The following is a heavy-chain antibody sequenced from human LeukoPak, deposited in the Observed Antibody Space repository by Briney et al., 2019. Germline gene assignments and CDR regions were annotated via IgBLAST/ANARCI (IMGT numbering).Heavy chain of an antibody. CDR2: MNPNSGNT. Sequence: GASVKVSCKASGYTFTSYDINWVRQATGQGLEWMGWMNPNSGNTGYSQKFQGRVTMTRNTSISTAYMELRSLRSEDTAVYYCAREDYGDYESDPQDYGMDVWGQGTTVPVSS. CDR1: GYTFTSYD. V-gene: IGHV1-8*01. D-gene: IGHD4-17*01. J-gene: IGHJ6*02. CDR3: AREDYGDYESDPQDYGMDV.